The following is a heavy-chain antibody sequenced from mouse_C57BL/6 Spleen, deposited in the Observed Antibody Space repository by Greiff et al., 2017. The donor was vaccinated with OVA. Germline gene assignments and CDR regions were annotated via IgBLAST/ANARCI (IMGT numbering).Heavy chain of an antibody. CDR3: ARTYYGSSWEFAY. J-gene: IGHJ3*01. CDR1: GYTFTSYW. CDR2: IDPSDSYT. V-gene: IGHV1-50*01. Sequence: QVQLKQPGAELVKPGASVKLSCKASGYTFTSYWMQWVKQRPGQGLEWIGEIDPSDSYTNYNQKFKGKATLTVDTSSSTAYMQLSSLTSEDSAVYYCARTYYGSSWEFAYWGQGTLVTVSA. D-gene: IGHD1-1*01.